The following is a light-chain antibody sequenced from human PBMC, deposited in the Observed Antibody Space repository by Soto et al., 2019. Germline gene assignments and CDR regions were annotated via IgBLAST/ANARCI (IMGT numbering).Light chain of an antibody. Sequence: EITLTQSPANLSLSPGERASVSCRASQSVSNYLAWYQQKPGRAPRLLIYDASNRAAGVPARFSGSGSGADFTLTISSLEPEDFALYYCQQRALWPLTFGEGTKVDIK. CDR3: QQRALWPLT. J-gene: IGKJ4*02. CDR1: QSVSNY. V-gene: IGKV3-11*01. CDR2: DAS.